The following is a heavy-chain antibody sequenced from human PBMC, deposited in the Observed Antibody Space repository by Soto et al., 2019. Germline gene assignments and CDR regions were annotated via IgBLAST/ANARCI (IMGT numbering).Heavy chain of an antibody. CDR2: IGPESGAT. J-gene: IGHJ4*02. CDR1: GYTFTGHY. CDR3: GRGRSGQIVVFY. V-gene: IGHV1-2*02. Sequence: ASVKVSCKTSGYTFTGHYIHWVRQAPQQGPEWMGEIGPESGATRYAQKFRGRVTMTMDTSITTVYMELKNLSPDDTAVYYCGRGRSGQIVVFYWGQGTPVTVSS. D-gene: IGHD1-26*01.